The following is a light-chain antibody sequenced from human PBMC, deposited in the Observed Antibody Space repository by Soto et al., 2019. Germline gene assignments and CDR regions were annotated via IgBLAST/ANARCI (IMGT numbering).Light chain of an antibody. CDR2: EVT. Sequence: QSALTQSASVSGSPGQSITISCTGTSNDVGGYDYVSWYQQHPGEAPKFMIYEVTNRPSGVSHRFSGSKSGNTASLTISVLQAEDEADYYCSSYTTTSTYVSGIGTKVTVL. CDR3: SSYTTTSTYV. CDR1: SNDVGGYDY. V-gene: IGLV2-14*01. J-gene: IGLJ1*01.